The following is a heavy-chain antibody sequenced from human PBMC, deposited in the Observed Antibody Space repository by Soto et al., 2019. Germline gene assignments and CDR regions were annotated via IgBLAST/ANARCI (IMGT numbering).Heavy chain of an antibody. CDR3: AGRSSLASVQVYFGEISNYNWFDP. V-gene: IGHV4-39*01. CDR1: NGSISSAIYY. CDR2: IYHSGST. D-gene: IGHD3-10*01. Sequence: QLQLQESGPGLVKPSETLSLTCTVSNGSISSAIYYWGWIRQPQGKGLEWIGGIYHSGSTYYNPSLQGRVTISVDTSKNQFHLQLSSVTAADTAVYFCAGRSSLASVQVYFGEISNYNWFDPWGQGTLVTVSS. J-gene: IGHJ5*02.